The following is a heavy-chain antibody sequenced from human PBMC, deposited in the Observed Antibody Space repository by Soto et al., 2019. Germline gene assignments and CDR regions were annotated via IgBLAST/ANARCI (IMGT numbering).Heavy chain of an antibody. CDR2: ITSSGRTT. CDR1: GFTFSDYY. CDR3: ARDPGGVLEYSSSPVSDYGMDV. D-gene: IGHD6-6*01. Sequence: QVQLVESGGGLVKPGGSLRLSCAASGFTFSDYYMNWIRQAPGKGLEWVSYITSSGRTTYYADSVKGRSTISRDNAKNSLYQQRNSLKADDTAVYYCARDPGGVLEYSSSPVSDYGMDVWSQGTTVTVSS. J-gene: IGHJ6*02. V-gene: IGHV3-11*01.